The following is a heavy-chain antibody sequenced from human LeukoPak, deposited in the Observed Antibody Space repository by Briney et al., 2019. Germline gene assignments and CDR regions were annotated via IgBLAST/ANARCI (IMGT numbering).Heavy chain of an antibody. D-gene: IGHD5-12*01. J-gene: IGHJ4*02. Sequence: SETLSLTCIVSGGSISTYYWSWIRQPPGKGLEWIGYIYYSGSTNYNPSLESPFPISVAPSKNHFSLNVTSVTAADTAVYYCARGYSGSSYYFDVWGQGTLVTVSS. CDR1: GGSISTYY. CDR2: IYYSGST. CDR3: ARGYSGSSYYFDV. V-gene: IGHV4-59*01.